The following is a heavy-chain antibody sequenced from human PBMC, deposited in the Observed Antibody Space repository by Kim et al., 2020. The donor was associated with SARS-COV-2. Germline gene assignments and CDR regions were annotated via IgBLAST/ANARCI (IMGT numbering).Heavy chain of an antibody. Sequence: GGSLRLSCAASGFTFSSNAMSWVRQAPGKGLEWVSAISGSAKGLEWVSAISGSGGSTYYADSVKGRFTISRDNSKNTLYLQMNSLRADDTAVYYCAKTLSRAEHPFDYWGQGTLVTVSS. CDR2: ISGSGGST. D-gene: IGHD3-16*01. V-gene: IGHV3-23*01. CDR1: GFTFSSNA. CDR3: AKTLSRAEHPFDY. J-gene: IGHJ4*02.